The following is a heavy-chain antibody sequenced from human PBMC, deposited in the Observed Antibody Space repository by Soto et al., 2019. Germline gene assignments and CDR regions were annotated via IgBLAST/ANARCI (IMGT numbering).Heavy chain of an antibody. V-gene: IGHV4-30-2*01. CDR1: GGSISSGGYS. Sequence: QLQLQESGSGLVKPSQTLSLTCAVSGGSISSGGYSWSWIRQPPGKGLEWIGYIYHSGSTYYNPSPXSXXTISVDRSKNQFSLKLSSVTAADTAVYYCASSMTPVTTFDYWGQGTLVTVSS. CDR3: ASSMTPVTTFDY. D-gene: IGHD4-17*01. CDR2: IYHSGST. J-gene: IGHJ4*02.